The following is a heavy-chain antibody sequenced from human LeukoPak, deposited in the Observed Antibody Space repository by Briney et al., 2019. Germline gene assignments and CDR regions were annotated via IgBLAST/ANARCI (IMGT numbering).Heavy chain of an antibody. Sequence: ASVKVSCKASGYTFTGYYMHWVRQAPGQGLEWMGWINPNSGGTNYAQKFQGRVTMTRDTSISTAYMELSRLRSDDTAVYYCARHGEVSNYDDFDYWGQGTLLTVSS. V-gene: IGHV1-2*02. CDR1: GYTFTGYY. CDR2: INPNSGGT. D-gene: IGHD4-11*01. J-gene: IGHJ4*02. CDR3: ARHGEVSNYDDFDY.